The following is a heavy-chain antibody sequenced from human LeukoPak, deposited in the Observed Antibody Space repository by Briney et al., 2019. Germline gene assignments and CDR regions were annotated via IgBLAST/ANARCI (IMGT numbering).Heavy chain of an antibody. CDR2: IWFDGSYK. D-gene: IGHD1-26*01. CDR3: AIPTRGSGGSYLIDY. Sequence: GGSLRLSCAASGFTFSNYGMHWVRQAPGKGLEWVAVIWFDGSYKYYADSVKGRFTISRDNSKNTLYLQMNSLRTDDTGVYYCAIPTRGSGGSYLIDYWGQGTLVTVSS. CDR1: GFTFSNYG. J-gene: IGHJ4*02. V-gene: IGHV3-33*01.